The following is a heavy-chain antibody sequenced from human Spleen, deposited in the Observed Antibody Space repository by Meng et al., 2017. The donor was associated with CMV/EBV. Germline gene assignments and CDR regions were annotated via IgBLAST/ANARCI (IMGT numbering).Heavy chain of an antibody. CDR1: GFTFSSFG. CDR2: ISYDGSNK. V-gene: IGHV3-30*04. J-gene: IGHJ6*02. Sequence: GGSLRLSCVVSGFTFSSFGMHWVRQAPGKGLEWVAVISYDGSNKYYADSVKGRFTISRDNAQNSLYLQMNSLRAEATGVYYCARERGSDGFYYYYAMDVWGQGTTVTVSS. CDR3: ARERGSDGFYYYYAMDV. D-gene: IGHD3-3*01.